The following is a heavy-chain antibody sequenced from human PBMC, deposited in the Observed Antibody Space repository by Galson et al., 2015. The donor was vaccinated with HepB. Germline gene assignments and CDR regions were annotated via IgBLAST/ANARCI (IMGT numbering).Heavy chain of an antibody. CDR1: GFTVSSNY. D-gene: IGHD6-13*01. CDR2: IYSGGST. CDR3: ASYRIAAAGTKYYYYYGMDV. Sequence: SLRLSCAASGFTVSSNYMSWVRQAPGKGLEWVSVIYSGGSTYYADSVKGRFTISRDNSKNTLYLQMNSLRAEDTAVYYCASYRIAAAGTKYYYYYGMDVWGQGTTVTVSS. V-gene: IGHV3-66*01. J-gene: IGHJ6*02.